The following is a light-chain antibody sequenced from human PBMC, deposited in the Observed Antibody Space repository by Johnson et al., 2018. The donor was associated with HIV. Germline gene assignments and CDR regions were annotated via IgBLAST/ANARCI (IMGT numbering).Light chain of an antibody. V-gene: IGLV1-51*01. J-gene: IGLJ1*01. Sequence: QSVLTQPPSVSAAAGQNVSISCSGSSSNIGNNYVSWYQQLPGTAPKLLIYDNNKRPSGIPDRFSGSKSGTSATLGITGLKPGDEADYYCGTWDSRLSAGSVFGAGTKVTVL. CDR2: DNN. CDR1: SSNIGNNY. CDR3: GTWDSRLSAGSV.